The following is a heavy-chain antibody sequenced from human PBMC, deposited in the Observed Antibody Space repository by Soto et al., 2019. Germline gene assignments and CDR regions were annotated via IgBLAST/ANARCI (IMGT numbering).Heavy chain of an antibody. J-gene: IGHJ4*02. D-gene: IGHD2-15*01. Sequence: EVQLVESGGGLVKPGGSLRLSCAASGFTFSSYSMNWVRQAPGKGLEWVSSISSSSSYIYYADSVNGRVTISRDNAKNSLYMQMNTVRAEDTAVYYCARDGGRIVVVVAATPSYFDYWGQGTLVTVSS. CDR3: ARDGGRIVVVVAATPSYFDY. CDR1: GFTFSSYS. CDR2: ISSSSSYI. V-gene: IGHV3-21*01.